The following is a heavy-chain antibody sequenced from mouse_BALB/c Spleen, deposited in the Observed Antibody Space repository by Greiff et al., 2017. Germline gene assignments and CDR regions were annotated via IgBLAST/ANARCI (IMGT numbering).Heavy chain of an antibody. CDR2: IWAGGST. J-gene: IGHJ4*01. Sequence: VKLQESGPGLVAPSQSLSITCTVSGFSLTSYGVHWVRQPPGKGLEWLGVIWAGGSTNYNSALMSRLSISKDNSKSQVVLKMNSLQTDDTAMYYCAKDSSGYVAMDYWGQGTSVTVSS. CDR3: AKDSSGYVAMDY. V-gene: IGHV2-9*02. CDR1: GFSLTSYG. D-gene: IGHD3-1*01.